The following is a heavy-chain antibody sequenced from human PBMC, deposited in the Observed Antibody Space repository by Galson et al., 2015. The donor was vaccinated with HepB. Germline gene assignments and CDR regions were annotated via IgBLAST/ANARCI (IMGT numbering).Heavy chain of an antibody. Sequence: SLRLSCAASGFTFSGSAMHWVRQAPGKGLEWIGHIRSEATNYAATHVPSLKVRFTISRDDSKNMAYLHMRSLRTDDTAVYYCVRSGDFSGYSSRWGQGTLVTVSS. CDR2: IRSEATNYAA. V-gene: IGHV3-73*01. CDR3: VRSGDFSGYSSR. J-gene: IGHJ4*02. CDR1: GFTFSGSA. D-gene: IGHD6-13*01.